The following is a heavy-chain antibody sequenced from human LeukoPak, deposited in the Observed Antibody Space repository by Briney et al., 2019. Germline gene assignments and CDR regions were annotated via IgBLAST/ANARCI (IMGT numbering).Heavy chain of an antibody. V-gene: IGHV3-49*04. D-gene: IGHD5-24*01. CDR2: IRSKAYGGTT. J-gene: IGHJ4*02. CDR1: GFTFGDYA. Sequence: PGGSLRLSCTASGFTFGDYAMSWVRQAPGKGLEWVGFIRSKAYGGTTEYAASVKGRFTISRDDSKSLAYLQMNSLKTEDTAVYYCTRERDGYNSKTFDYWGQGTLVTVSS. CDR3: TRERDGYNSKTFDY.